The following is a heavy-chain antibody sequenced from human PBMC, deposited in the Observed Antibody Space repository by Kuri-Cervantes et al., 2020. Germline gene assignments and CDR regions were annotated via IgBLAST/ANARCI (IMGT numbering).Heavy chain of an antibody. D-gene: IGHD3-16*01. Sequence: SVKVSCKASGYTLTSYAISWVRQAPGQGLEWMGGIIPIFGTANYAQKFQGRVTITTDESTSTAYMELSSLRSEDTAVYYCARVGRAVWEENAFDIWGQGTMVTVSS. J-gene: IGHJ3*02. CDR3: ARVGRAVWEENAFDI. CDR1: GYTLTSYA. V-gene: IGHV1-69*05. CDR2: IIPIFGTA.